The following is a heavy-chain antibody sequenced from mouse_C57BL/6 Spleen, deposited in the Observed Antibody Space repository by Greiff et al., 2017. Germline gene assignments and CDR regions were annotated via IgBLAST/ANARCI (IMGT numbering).Heavy chain of an antibody. J-gene: IGHJ4*01. CDR1: GYSITSGYY. CDR2: ISYDGSN. Sequence: EVQLKESGPGLVKPSQSLSLTCSVTGYSITSGYYWNWIRQFPGNKLEWMGYISYDGSNNYNPSLKNRISITRDTSKNQFFLKLNSVTTEDTATYYCARVGTDAMDYWGQGTSVTVSS. V-gene: IGHV3-6*01. D-gene: IGHD4-1*01. CDR3: ARVGTDAMDY.